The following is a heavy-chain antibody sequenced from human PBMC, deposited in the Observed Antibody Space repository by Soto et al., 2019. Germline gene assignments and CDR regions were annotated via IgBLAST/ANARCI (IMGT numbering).Heavy chain of an antibody. CDR3: AHRRNYGDYVDY. V-gene: IGHV2-5*02. J-gene: IGHJ4*02. D-gene: IGHD4-17*01. CDR1: GFSLSTTGVG. CDR2: IYWDDDK. Sequence: SGTTLVKPTQTLTLTCTFSGFSLSTTGVGVGWIRQPPGKALEWLALIYWDDDKRYSPSLKSRLTITKDTSKNQVVLTMTNMDPVDTATYYCAHRRNYGDYVDYWGQGTLVTVSS.